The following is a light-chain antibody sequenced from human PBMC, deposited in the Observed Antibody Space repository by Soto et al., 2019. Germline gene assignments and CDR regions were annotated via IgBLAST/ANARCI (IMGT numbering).Light chain of an antibody. Sequence: DTVVTQSPATLSVSLGERVTLSCRASQSVSSNVAWHQQKPGQAPRLLIYGASTRATGIPARFSASGSGIEFTLIISSLQSEDSAVYYCQQYNNWPPITFGQGTRLEIK. V-gene: IGKV3-15*01. CDR1: QSVSSN. J-gene: IGKJ5*01. CDR2: GAS. CDR3: QQYNNWPPIT.